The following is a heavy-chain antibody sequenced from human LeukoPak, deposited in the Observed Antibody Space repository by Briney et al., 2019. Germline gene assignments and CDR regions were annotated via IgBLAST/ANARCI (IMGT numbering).Heavy chain of an antibody. D-gene: IGHD1-26*01. CDR3: ARGGSPPEALGDTFDI. Sequence: TGGSLRLSCAASGFTISSYWMHWVHQAPGKGLVRVSRINGDGSSTINADSVKGRFTISRDDAKNTLYLQMNSLRVDDTAVYYCARGGSPPEALGDTFDIWGQGTMVTVSS. CDR1: GFTISSYW. J-gene: IGHJ3*02. CDR2: INGDGSST. V-gene: IGHV3-74*01.